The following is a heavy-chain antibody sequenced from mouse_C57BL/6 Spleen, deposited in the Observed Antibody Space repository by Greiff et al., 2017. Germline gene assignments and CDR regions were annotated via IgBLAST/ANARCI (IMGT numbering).Heavy chain of an antibody. CDR1: GYSFTSYY. D-gene: IGHD2-2*01. Sequence: VQLQQSGPELVKPGASVKISCKASGYSFTSYYIHWVKQRPGQGLEWIGWIYPGSGNTKYNEKFKGKATLTADTSSSTAYMQLSSLTSEDSAVYYCARTGYLYYFDYWGQGTTLTVSS. J-gene: IGHJ2*01. CDR3: ARTGYLYYFDY. V-gene: IGHV1-66*01. CDR2: IYPGSGNT.